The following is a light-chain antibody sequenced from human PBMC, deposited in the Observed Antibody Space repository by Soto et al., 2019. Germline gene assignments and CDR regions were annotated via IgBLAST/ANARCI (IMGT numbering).Light chain of an antibody. J-gene: IGKJ5*01. Sequence: DIQMTQSPATLSASVGDRVTITCRASQNIYTWLAWYQQKPGKAPKLLIYEASSLETGVPSRFSGSGSGTDFTLTISSLQPEDFATYYCQHFRSFPITFGQGTRLEIK. CDR3: QHFRSFPIT. CDR1: QNIYTW. CDR2: EAS. V-gene: IGKV1-5*03.